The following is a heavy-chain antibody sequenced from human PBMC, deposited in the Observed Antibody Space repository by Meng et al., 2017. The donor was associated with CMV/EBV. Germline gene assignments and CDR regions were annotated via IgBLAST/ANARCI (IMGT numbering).Heavy chain of an antibody. CDR2: IIPIFGTA. Sequence: ASGGTLSSYAISWVRQAPGQGLEWMGGIIPIFGTANYAQKFQGRVTITTDESTSTAYMELSSLRSEDTAVYYCATPSAGYSSSWYDYWGQGTLVTVSS. CDR3: ATPSAGYSSSWYDY. J-gene: IGHJ4*02. CDR1: GGTLSSYA. V-gene: IGHV1-69*05. D-gene: IGHD6-13*01.